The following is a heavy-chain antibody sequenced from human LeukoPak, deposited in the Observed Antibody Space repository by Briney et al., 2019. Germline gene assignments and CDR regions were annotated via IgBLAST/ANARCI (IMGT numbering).Heavy chain of an antibody. Sequence: SETLSLTCTVSGGSISSGGYSWSWIRQPPGKGLEWIGYIYHSGSTYYNPSLKSRVTISVDRSKNQFSLNLSSVTAADTAVYYCAREGYCSGGSCDNWFDPWGQGTLVTVSS. J-gene: IGHJ5*02. CDR2: IYHSGST. CDR3: AREGYCSGGSCDNWFDP. D-gene: IGHD2-15*01. V-gene: IGHV4-30-2*01. CDR1: GGSISSGGYS.